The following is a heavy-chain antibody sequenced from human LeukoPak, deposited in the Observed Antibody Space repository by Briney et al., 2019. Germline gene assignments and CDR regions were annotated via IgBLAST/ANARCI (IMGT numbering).Heavy chain of an antibody. D-gene: IGHD1-26*01. V-gene: IGHV3-74*01. CDR3: ARDWRSSGSYFENAFDI. Sequence: GGSLRLSCAASGFTFSSYWMHWVRQAPGKGLVWVSRINTDGSSTSYADSVKGRFTISRDNAKNTLYLQMNSLRAEDTAVYYCARDWRSSGSYFENAFDIWGQGTMVTVSS. J-gene: IGHJ3*02. CDR2: INTDGSST. CDR1: GFTFSSYW.